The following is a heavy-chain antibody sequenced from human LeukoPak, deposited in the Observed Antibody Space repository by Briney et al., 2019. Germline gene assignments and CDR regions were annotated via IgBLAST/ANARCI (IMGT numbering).Heavy chain of an antibody. D-gene: IGHD5-24*01. CDR2: ISGSGST. J-gene: IGHJ4*02. V-gene: IGHV4-4*07. CDR3: ARRRDGYNEDFFDY. CDR1: GDSISYFY. Sequence: PSETLSLTCSVCGDSISYFYWSWIRQAAGKGLEWIGRISGSGSTDYNASLKSRVTMSVDTSKNQFSLKLSSVTAADTAVYYCARRRDGYNEDFFDYWGQGTLVTVSS.